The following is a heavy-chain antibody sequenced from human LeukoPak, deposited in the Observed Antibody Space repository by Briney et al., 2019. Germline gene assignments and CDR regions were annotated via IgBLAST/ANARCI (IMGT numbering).Heavy chain of an antibody. CDR1: GGSISSYY. D-gene: IGHD3-10*01. CDR3: ARDPDASGAGY. J-gene: IGHJ4*02. Sequence: SETLSLTCTVSGGSISSYYWSWIRQPPGKPLEWIGYIFYGGDINYNPSLKSRVTMSVDTSKNQFSLKLSSVTAADTAVYYCARDPDASGAGYWGQGTLVTVSS. CDR2: IFYGGDI. V-gene: IGHV4-59*01.